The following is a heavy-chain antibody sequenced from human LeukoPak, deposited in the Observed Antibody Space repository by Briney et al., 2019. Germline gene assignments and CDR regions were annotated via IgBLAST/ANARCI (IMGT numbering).Heavy chain of an antibody. J-gene: IGHJ6*03. Sequence: PGGSLRLSCSASGFTFDDYAMDWVRQAPGKGREWVSGISWNSGSIGYADSVKGRFTISRDNAKTSLYLQMNSLRAEDMALYYCAKDKSYHGDYYMDVWGKGTTVTVSS. D-gene: IGHD3-10*01. CDR3: AKDKSYHGDYYMDV. CDR1: GFTFDDYA. V-gene: IGHV3-9*03. CDR2: ISWNSGSI.